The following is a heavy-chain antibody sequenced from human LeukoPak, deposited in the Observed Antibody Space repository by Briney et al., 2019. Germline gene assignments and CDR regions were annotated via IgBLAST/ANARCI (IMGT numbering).Heavy chain of an antibody. J-gene: IGHJ2*01. Sequence: SETLSLTCNVSGGSISGYHWSWIRQPPGKGLEWLGYNYYSGSSNYNPSLKSRVTISADTSKNQFSLKLSSVTAADTAVYYCARKCSSTSCQPHWYFDLWGRGTLVTVSS. V-gene: IGHV4-59*01. CDR3: ARKCSSTSCQPHWYFDL. CDR2: NYYSGSS. D-gene: IGHD2-2*01. CDR1: GGSISGYH.